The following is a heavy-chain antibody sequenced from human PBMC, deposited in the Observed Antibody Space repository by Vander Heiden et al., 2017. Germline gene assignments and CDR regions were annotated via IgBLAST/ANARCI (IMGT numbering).Heavy chain of an antibody. D-gene: IGHD4-17*01. Sequence: QVQLVQSGAEVMMPWSSVNVSCKASGGTFSSYGISWVRQAPGQGLEWMGGINPIFGTANYAHNVQGRVTITADESTSTAYMELSSLRSEDTAVYYCATVCYDYGDYCFDYWGQGTLVTVSS. V-gene: IGHV1-69*01. CDR2: INPIFGTA. J-gene: IGHJ4*02. CDR1: GGTFSSYG. CDR3: ATVCYDYGDYCFDY.